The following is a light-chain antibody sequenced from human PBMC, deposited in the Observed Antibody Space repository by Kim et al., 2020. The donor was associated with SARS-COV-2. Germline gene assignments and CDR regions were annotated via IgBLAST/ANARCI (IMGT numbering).Light chain of an antibody. CDR1: QSVSNN. CDR3: HQYNDWPPGDT. J-gene: IGKJ2*01. V-gene: IGKV3-15*01. Sequence: EIVMTQSPATLSVSPGERATLSCRASQSVSNNLAWYQHKPGQPPRLLIYGASTRATGVPARFSGGGSGTDFTLTVSSLQSEDFAVYYCHQYNDWPPGDTFGQGTKLEIK. CDR2: GAS.